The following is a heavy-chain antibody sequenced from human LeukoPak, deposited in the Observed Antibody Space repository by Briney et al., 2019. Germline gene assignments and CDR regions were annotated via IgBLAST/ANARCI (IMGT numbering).Heavy chain of an antibody. D-gene: IGHD6-6*01. V-gene: IGHV4-34*01. J-gene: IGHJ5*02. CDR3: ARGILGIAARNGRWFDP. CDR1: GGSFSGYY. CDR2: INHSGST. Sequence: SETLSLTCAVYGGSFSGYYWSWIRQPPGKGLEWIGEINHSGSTNYNPSLKSRVTISVDTSKNQFSLKLSSVTAADTAVYYCARGILGIAARNGRWFDPWGQGTLVTVSS.